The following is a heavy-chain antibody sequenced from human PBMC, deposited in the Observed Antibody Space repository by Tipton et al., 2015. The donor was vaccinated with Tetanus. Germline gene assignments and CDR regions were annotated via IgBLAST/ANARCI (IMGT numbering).Heavy chain of an antibody. Sequence: LVQSGAEVKKPGASVKVSCKASGYTFTGYYMYWVRQAPGQGLEWMGWIDPNSGGTVYAQKFQGRGTMTRDTSIGTAYMELRSLRSDDTAVYYCARDRGDYIYYGMDVWGPGTTVTVS. CDR3: ARDRGDYIYYGMDV. CDR2: IDPNSGGT. D-gene: IGHD3-22*01. CDR1: GYTFTGYY. J-gene: IGHJ6*02. V-gene: IGHV1-2*02.